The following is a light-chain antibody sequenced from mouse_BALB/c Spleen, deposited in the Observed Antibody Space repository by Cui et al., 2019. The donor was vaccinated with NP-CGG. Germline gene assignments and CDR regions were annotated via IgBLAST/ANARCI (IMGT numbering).Light chain of an antibody. CDR2: GTN. V-gene: IGLV1*01. CDR1: TGAVTTSNY. J-gene: IGLJ1*01. Sequence: QAVATQEAVFTTSPGETVTLTCRSSTGAVTTSNYANWVQEKPDHLFTGLIGGTNNRAPGVPARFSGSLIGDKAALTITGAQTEDEAIYFCALWYSNHWVFGGGTKLTVL. CDR3: ALWYSNHWV.